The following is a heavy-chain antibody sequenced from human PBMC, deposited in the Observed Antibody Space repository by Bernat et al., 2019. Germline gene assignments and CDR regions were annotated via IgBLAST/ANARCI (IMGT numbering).Heavy chain of an antibody. Sequence: VQVLESGGGLVQPGESLRLSCGASGFTFRNYAMSWVRQAPGKGLEWIGEINHSGSTNYTPSLKSRVTISVDTSKNQFSLKLSSVTAADTAVYYCARGVPIFGVVIYYFDYWGQGTLVTVSS. CDR1: GFTFRNYA. D-gene: IGHD3-3*01. J-gene: IGHJ4*02. CDR2: INHSGST. V-gene: IGHV4-34*01. CDR3: ARGVPIFGVVIYYFDY.